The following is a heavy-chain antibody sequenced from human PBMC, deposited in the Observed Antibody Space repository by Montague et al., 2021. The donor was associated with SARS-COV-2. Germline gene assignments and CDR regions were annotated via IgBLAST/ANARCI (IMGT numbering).Heavy chain of an antibody. CDR3: ARREYSKGWGD. Sequence: SETLSLTCTVTGGPISGSSDYWGWIRQSPGKGLEWIASVDYSGNTYYSSSLKSRLTISVDTSKNQFSLKLISVTAADTALYYCARREYSKGWGDWGQGTLVTVSS. CDR1: GGPISGSSDY. D-gene: IGHD2/OR15-2a*01. V-gene: IGHV4-39*01. CDR2: VDYSGNT. J-gene: IGHJ4*02.